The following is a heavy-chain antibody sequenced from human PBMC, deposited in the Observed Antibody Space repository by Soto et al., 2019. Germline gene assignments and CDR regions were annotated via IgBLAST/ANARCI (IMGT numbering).Heavy chain of an antibody. CDR3: AKDMSGYPPYYFDY. CDR2: LNWNSGDI. J-gene: IGHJ4*02. Sequence: EVQLVESGGGLVQPGMSLRLSCAASGFTFDNYAMHWVRQVPGKGLEWVSGLNWNSGDIGYADCVKGRFTISRDNAENSLYLQMNSLRAEDTALYYCAKDMSGYPPYYFDYWGQGTLVTVSS. CDR1: GFTFDNYA. D-gene: IGHD3-3*01. V-gene: IGHV3-9*01.